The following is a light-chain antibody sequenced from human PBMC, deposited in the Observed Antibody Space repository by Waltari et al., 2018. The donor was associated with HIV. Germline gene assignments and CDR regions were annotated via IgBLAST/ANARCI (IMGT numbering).Light chain of an antibody. J-gene: IGLJ2*01. Sequence: QSALTQPPSASGSPGQSVTISCTGTSSDVGGYNYVSWYRQYPGKAPKVVIYEVTQRPAGVPDRFSGSKSGNTASLTVSGLQGDDEADYYCSSYAGFNNVVFGGGTKLTVL. V-gene: IGLV2-8*01. CDR2: EVT. CDR3: SSYAGFNNVV. CDR1: SSDVGGYNY.